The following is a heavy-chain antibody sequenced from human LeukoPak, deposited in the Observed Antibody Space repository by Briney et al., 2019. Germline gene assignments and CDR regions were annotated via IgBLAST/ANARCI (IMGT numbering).Heavy chain of an antibody. D-gene: IGHD3-3*01. V-gene: IGHV3-23*01. J-gene: IGHJ3*02. CDR3: AKESRITIFGVVPDAFDI. CDR1: GFTFGSYA. CDR2: ISGSGGST. Sequence: GSLRLSCAASGFTFGSYAMSWVRQAPGKGLEWVSAISGSGGSTYYADSVKGRFTISRDNSKNTLYLQMNSLRAEDTAVYYCAKESRITIFGVVPDAFDIWGQGTMVTVSS.